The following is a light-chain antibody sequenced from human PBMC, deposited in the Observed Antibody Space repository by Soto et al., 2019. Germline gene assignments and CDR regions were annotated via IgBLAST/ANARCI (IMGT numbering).Light chain of an antibody. CDR2: QAS. CDR1: QSIDTW. V-gene: IGKV1-5*03. CDR3: QHYHSYPYT. J-gene: IGKJ2*01. Sequence: DIEMTQSPATLSSSVGDRVTITCRASQSIDTWFSWYQQQTRKAPHVLINQASTFGSGVPSRFSGSGSGTEFTLPITSLQRDDFVTDFCQHYHSYPYTFGQGTKVDIK.